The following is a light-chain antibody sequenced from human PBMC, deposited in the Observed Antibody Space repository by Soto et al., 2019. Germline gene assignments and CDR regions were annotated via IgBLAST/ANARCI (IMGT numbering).Light chain of an antibody. J-gene: IGLJ3*02. CDR1: SXXVSTSYY. CDR2: STN. CDR3: VLYMGSGISV. V-gene: IGLV8-61*01. Sequence: XTVVXXXXXXXVXXXXXVTLTXXXSSXXVSTSYYPSWYQQTPGQAPRTLIYSTNTRSSGVPDRFSGSILGNKAALTITGAQADDESDYYCVLYMGSGISVFGGGTKLTVL.